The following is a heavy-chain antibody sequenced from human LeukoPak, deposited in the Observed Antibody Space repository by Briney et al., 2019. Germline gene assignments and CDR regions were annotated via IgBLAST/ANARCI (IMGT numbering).Heavy chain of an antibody. CDR3: ARTYDFWSGTTDY. CDR2: ISSSSSYI. J-gene: IGHJ4*02. V-gene: IGHV3-21*01. CDR1: GFTFSSYG. D-gene: IGHD3-3*01. Sequence: GGPLRLSCAASGFTFSSYGMNWVRQAPGKGLEWVSSISSSSSYIYYADSVKGRFTISRDNAKNSLYLQMNSLRVEDTAVYYCARTYDFWSGTTDYWGQGTLVTVSS.